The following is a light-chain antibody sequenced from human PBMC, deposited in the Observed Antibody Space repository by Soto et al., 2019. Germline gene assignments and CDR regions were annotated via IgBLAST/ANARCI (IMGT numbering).Light chain of an antibody. CDR3: SSYTSSSTPYV. CDR1: SSDVGGYNY. J-gene: IGLJ1*01. Sequence: QSALTQPASVSGSPGQSITISCTGTSSDVGGYNYVSWYQQHPGKAPKLMIYEVSNRPSGVSNRFSGSKSGNTASPTISGLQAEDEDDYYCSSYTSSSTPYVFGAGTKLTVL. V-gene: IGLV2-14*01. CDR2: EVS.